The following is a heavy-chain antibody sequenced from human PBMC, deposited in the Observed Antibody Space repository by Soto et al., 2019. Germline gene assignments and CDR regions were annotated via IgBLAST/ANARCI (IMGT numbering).Heavy chain of an antibody. Sequence: QLQLQESGPGLVKPSETLSLTCTVSGGSISSTTYYWAWIRQPPGKGLEWVGRIYYSGSTYYNPSLKSRVTISVDTSKNQFSLKLSSVTAADTAVYYCARLTDAFEIWGQGTMVTVSS. J-gene: IGHJ3*02. V-gene: IGHV4-39*01. CDR2: IYYSGST. CDR3: ARLTDAFEI. CDR1: GGSISSTTYY.